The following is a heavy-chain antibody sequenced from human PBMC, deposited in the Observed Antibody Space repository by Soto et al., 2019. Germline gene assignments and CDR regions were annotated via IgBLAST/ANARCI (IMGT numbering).Heavy chain of an antibody. V-gene: IGHV3-30-3*01. CDR2: ISYDGSNK. J-gene: IGHJ4*02. CDR1: GFTFSSYA. CDR3: ARDFGESSPY. Sequence: GGSLRLSCAASGFTFSSYAMHWVRQAPGKGLEWVAVISYDGSNKYYADSVKGRFTISRDNSKNTLYLQMNSLRAEDTAVYYCARDFGESSPYWGQGTLVTVSS. D-gene: IGHD3-10*01.